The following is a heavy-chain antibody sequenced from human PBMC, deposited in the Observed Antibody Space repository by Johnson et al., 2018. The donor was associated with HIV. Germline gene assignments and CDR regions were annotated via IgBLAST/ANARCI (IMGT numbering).Heavy chain of an antibody. D-gene: IGHD1-26*01. J-gene: IGHJ3*01. CDR2: ISYDGSNK. Sequence: VQLVESGGGVVQPGRALRLSWGDTGGTVSRKAMHWVRQAPGKGLAWVAVISYDGSNKYYADSVKGRFTISRDNSKNSLSLHMNSLRAEETAVYYCARGAGDVGAILVACDVWGQGTMVTVS. CDR1: GGTVSRKA. CDR3: ARGAGDVGAILVACDV. V-gene: IGHV3-30-3*01.